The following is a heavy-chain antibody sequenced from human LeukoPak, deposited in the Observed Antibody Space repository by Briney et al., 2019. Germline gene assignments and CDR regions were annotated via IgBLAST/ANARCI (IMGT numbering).Heavy chain of an antibody. V-gene: IGHV3-30*18. CDR1: GFTFSSYG. D-gene: IGHD1-26*01. J-gene: IGHJ4*02. Sequence: GGSLRLSCAASGFTFSSYGMHWVRQAPGKGLEWVAVISYDGCNKYYADSVKGRFTISRDNSKNTLYLQMNSLRPEDTAVYYCAKKLAGGVGAPFDYSGQGTLVTVSS. CDR3: AKKLAGGVGAPFDY. CDR2: ISYDGCNK.